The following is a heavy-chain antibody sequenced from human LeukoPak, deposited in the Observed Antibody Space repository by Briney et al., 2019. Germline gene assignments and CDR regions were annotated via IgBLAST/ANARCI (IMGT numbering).Heavy chain of an antibody. CDR3: ARSSSVTIPGYYFDY. CDR2: ISAYNGNT. V-gene: IGHV1-18*01. J-gene: IGHJ4*02. D-gene: IGHD2-21*01. Sequence: ASVKVSCKASDYTFTSYGISWVRQATGQGLEWMGWISAYNGNTNYAQKLQGRFTKTTDTSTSTAYMELRSLRSDDTAVYYCARSSSVTIPGYYFDYWGQGTLVTVSS. CDR1: DYTFTSYG.